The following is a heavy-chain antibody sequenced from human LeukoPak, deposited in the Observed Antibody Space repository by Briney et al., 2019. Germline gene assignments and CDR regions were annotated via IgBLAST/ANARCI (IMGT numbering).Heavy chain of an antibody. Sequence: SVKVSCKASGGTFSSYAISWVRQAPGQGLEWMGRIIPIFGTANYAQKFQGRVTITTDESTSTAYMELSSLRSEDTAVYYCARGGYPTDDAFDIWGQGTMVTISS. J-gene: IGHJ3*02. D-gene: IGHD3-22*01. CDR3: ARGGYPTDDAFDI. V-gene: IGHV1-69*05. CDR1: GGTFSSYA. CDR2: IIPIFGTA.